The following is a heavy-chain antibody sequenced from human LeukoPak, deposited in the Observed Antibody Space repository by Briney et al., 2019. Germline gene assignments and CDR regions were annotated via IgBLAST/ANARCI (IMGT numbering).Heavy chain of an antibody. J-gene: IGHJ6*03. CDR1: GLTFSDYI. Sequence: PGGPLRLSCIASGLTFSDYIIIWVRQAPGKALEWVSSLSSRSNYIHYADSVKGRFTVSRDNAGNSLYLQMNSLRAGDTAVYYCARLLIVVEPTAPFSTSYYMDVWGQGTAVTVSS. CDR2: LSSRSNYI. V-gene: IGHV3-21*01. D-gene: IGHD2-2*01. CDR3: ARLLIVVEPTAPFSTSYYMDV.